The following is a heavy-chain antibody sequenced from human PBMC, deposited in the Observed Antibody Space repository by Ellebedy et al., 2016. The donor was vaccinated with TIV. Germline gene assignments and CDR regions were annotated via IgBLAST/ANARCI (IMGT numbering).Heavy chain of an antibody. D-gene: IGHD6-13*01. CDR2: IIPILGIA. CDR1: GGTFSSYA. V-gene: IGHV1-69*04. J-gene: IGHJ4*02. CDR3: ARGNPESYSSSWYGFDY. Sequence: SVKVSXXASGGTFSSYAISWVRQAPGQGLEWMGRIIPILGIANYAQKFQGRVTITADKSTSTAYMELRSLRSDDTAVYYCARGNPESYSSSWYGFDYWGQGTLVTVSS.